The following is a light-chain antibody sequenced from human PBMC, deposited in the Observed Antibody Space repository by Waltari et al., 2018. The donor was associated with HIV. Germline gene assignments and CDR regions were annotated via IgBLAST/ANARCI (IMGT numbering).Light chain of an antibody. CDR1: QSVRTK. Sequence: VMTQSPATLSVSPGDRTTLSCRASQSVRTKLAWYQQKPGQPPRLLIYGASTRATGIAARFSGSGSGTEFTLTINSLQSEDYAVYYCKQYDYWPPWTFGQGTKVEMK. J-gene: IGKJ1*01. CDR3: KQYDYWPPWT. V-gene: IGKV3-15*01. CDR2: GAS.